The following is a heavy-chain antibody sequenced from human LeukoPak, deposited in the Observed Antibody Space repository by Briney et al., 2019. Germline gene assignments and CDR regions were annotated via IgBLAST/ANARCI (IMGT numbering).Heavy chain of an antibody. CDR3: AKDPRDGGSYFDY. CDR2: ISGSGGST. D-gene: IGHD5-24*01. V-gene: IGHV3-23*01. CDR1: GFTFSSYA. J-gene: IGHJ4*02. Sequence: GGSLRLSCAASGFTFSSYAMSCVRQAPGKGLEWVSAISGSGGSTYYADSVKGRFTISRDNSKNTLYLQMNSLRAEDTAVYYCAKDPRDGGSYFDYWGQGTLVTVSS.